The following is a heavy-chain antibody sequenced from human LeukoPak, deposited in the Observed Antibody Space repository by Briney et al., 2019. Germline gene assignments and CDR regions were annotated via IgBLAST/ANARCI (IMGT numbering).Heavy chain of an antibody. Sequence: GESLKISCKGSGYTFTSYWIGWARQMPGKGLEWMGIIFPGDSDTRYSPSFQGQVTISVDKSIDTAYLQWSSLKASDTAMYYCARTPPNSWGTYYFDDWGQGTLVTVSS. V-gene: IGHV5-51*01. J-gene: IGHJ4*02. CDR3: ARTPPNSWGTYYFDD. CDR1: GYTFTSYW. CDR2: IFPGDSDT. D-gene: IGHD7-27*01.